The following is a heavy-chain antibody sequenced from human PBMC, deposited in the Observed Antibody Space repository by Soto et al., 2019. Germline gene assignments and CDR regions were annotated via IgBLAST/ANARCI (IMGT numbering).Heavy chain of an antibody. Sequence: TLSLTCTVSGVSISSSNYYWGWIRQPPGGGPEWIGSMDYNGNSYQNPSLKSRVTLSVDTSKSQFSLKLRSVTAADTAVYFCVRSAFGYYDTSGYPLTDSWGQGTLVTVSS. CDR2: MDYNGNS. V-gene: IGHV4-39*01. CDR3: VRSAFGYYDTSGYPLTDS. CDR1: GVSISSSNYY. J-gene: IGHJ4*02. D-gene: IGHD3-22*01.